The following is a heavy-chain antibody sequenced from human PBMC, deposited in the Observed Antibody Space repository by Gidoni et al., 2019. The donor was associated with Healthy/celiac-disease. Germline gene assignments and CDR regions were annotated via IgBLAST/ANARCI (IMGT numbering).Heavy chain of an antibody. Sequence: QVQLQQWGAGLLKPSETLSLTCAVYGGSFSGYYWSWIRQPPGKGLEWIGEINHSGSTNYNPSLKSRVTISVDTSKNQFSLKLSSVTAADTAVYYCARGRGRYSYGYFDYWGQGTLVTVSS. J-gene: IGHJ4*02. CDR2: INHSGST. CDR1: GGSFSGYY. D-gene: IGHD5-18*01. CDR3: ARGRGRYSYGYFDY. V-gene: IGHV4-34*01.